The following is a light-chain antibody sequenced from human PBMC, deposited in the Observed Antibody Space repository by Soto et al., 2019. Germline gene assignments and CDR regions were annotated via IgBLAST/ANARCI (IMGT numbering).Light chain of an antibody. CDR2: AAS. CDR3: QRSYSSRYT. CDR1: QSISSY. Sequence: DIQMTQSPSSLSASVGDRVTITCRASQSISSYLNWYQQKPGKAPKLLIYAASSLHSGVPSRFSGSGSGTDFTLTISSLQPEDFATYYCQRSYSSRYTFGQGTKLEI. V-gene: IGKV1-39*01. J-gene: IGKJ2*01.